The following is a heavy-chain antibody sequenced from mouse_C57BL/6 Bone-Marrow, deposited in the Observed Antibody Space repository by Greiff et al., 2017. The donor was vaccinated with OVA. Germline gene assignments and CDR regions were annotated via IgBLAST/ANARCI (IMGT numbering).Heavy chain of an antibody. D-gene: IGHD1-1*01. V-gene: IGHV1-15*01. CDR2: IDPETGGT. CDR1: GYTFTDYE. Sequence: QVQLQQSGAELVRPGASVTLSCKASGYTFTDYEMHWVKQTPVHGLEWIGAIDPETGGTAYNQKFKGKAILTADKSSSTAYMELRSLTSEDSAVYYCTSPYCYGYWYFDVWGTGTTVTVSS. J-gene: IGHJ1*03. CDR3: TSPYCYGYWYFDV.